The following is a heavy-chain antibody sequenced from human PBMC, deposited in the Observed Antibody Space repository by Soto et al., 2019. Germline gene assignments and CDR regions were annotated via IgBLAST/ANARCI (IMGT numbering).Heavy chain of an antibody. Sequence: ASVKVSCKASGYTFTGYYMHWVRQAPGQGLEWMGWINPNNGGTNYAQKFQGRVTMTRDTSISTAYMELSRLRSDDTAVYYCASLHAGKMGFDYWGQGTLVTVYS. J-gene: IGHJ4*02. CDR2: INPNNGGT. D-gene: IGHD6-13*01. V-gene: IGHV1-2*02. CDR1: GYTFTGYY. CDR3: ASLHAGKMGFDY.